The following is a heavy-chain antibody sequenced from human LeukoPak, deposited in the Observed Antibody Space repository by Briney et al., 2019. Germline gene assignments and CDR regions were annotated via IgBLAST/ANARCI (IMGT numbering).Heavy chain of an antibody. Sequence: PGGSLRLSCAASGFSFTTYAMNWVRQAPGKGLEWVSGISGSNAYYADSVKGRFTISRDSSKSTMYLQMDNLRAEDTAVYYCSKDDCVNGICYFDKWGQGTLVTVSS. CDR2: ISGSNA. V-gene: IGHV3-23*01. D-gene: IGHD2-8*01. CDR1: GFSFTTYA. J-gene: IGHJ4*02. CDR3: SKDDCVNGICYFDK.